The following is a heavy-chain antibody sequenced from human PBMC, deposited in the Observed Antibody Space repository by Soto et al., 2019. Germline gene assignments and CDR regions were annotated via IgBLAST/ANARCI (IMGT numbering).Heavy chain of an antibody. V-gene: IGHV3-23*01. CDR1: GFTFSSYA. Sequence: GGSLRLSCAASGFTFSSYAMSWVRQAPGKGLEWVSAISGSGGSTYYADSVKGRFTISRDNSKNTLYLQMNSLRAEDTAVYYCARTAKGDGDYVRYFDYWGQGTLVTVSS. CDR3: ARTAKGDGDYVRYFDY. J-gene: IGHJ4*02. CDR2: ISGSGGST. D-gene: IGHD4-17*01.